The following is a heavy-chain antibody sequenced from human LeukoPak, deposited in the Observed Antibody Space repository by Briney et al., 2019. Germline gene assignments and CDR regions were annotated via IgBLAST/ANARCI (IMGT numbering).Heavy chain of an antibody. V-gene: IGHV4-34*01. CDR2: INHSGST. J-gene: IGHJ4*02. CDR3: ARRTHGYDY. Sequence: KPSETLSLTCAVYGGSFRGYYWSWIRQPPGKGLEWIGEINHSGSTNYNPSLKSRVTISVDTSKNQFSLKLSSVTAADTAVYYCARRTHGYDYWGQGTLVTVSS. CDR1: GGSFRGYY. D-gene: IGHD3-3*01.